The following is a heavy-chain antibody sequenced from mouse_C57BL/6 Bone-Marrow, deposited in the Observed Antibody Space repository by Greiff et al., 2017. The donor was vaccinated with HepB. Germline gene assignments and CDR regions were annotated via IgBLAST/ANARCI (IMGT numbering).Heavy chain of an antibody. J-gene: IGHJ4*01. V-gene: IGHV5-9-1*02. CDR2: ISSGGDYI. Sequence: EVKLVESGEGLVKPGGSLKLSCAASGFTFSSYAMSWVRQTPEKRLEWVAYISSGGDYIYYADTVKGRFTISRDNARNTLYLQMSSLQSEDTAMYYCTIVPYGSSYVGAMDYWGQGTSVTVSS. CDR3: TIVPYGSSYVGAMDY. CDR1: GFTFSSYA. D-gene: IGHD1-1*01.